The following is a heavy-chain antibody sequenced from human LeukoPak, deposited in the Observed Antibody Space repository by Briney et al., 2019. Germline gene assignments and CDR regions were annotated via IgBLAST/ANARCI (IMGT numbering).Heavy chain of an antibody. CDR1: GGSISSYY. J-gene: IGHJ6*03. Sequence: SETLSLTCTVSGGSISSYYGSWIRQPPGEGLEWIGYIYYSGSTNYNPSLKSRVTISVDTSKNQSSLKLRSVTAADTAVYYCARDLNYYDSSGYYSNYYYYMDVWGKGTTVTVSS. V-gene: IGHV4-59*01. CDR2: IYYSGST. CDR3: ARDLNYYDSSGYYSNYYYYMDV. D-gene: IGHD3-22*01.